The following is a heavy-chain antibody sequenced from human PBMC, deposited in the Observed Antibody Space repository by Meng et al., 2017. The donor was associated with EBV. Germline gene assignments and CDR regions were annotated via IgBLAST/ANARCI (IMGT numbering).Heavy chain of an antibody. CDR3: AHRRDEYSSSWYGWFDP. CDR2: IYWDDDK. V-gene: IGHV2-5*02. D-gene: IGHD6-13*01. CDR1: GFSLSTSGVG. Sequence: QFTLKDSGPPLVKPTQTLTLTCTFSGFSLSTSGVGVGWIRQPPGKALEWLALIYWDDDKRYSPSLKSRLTITKDTSKNQVVLTMTNMDPVDTATYYCAHRRDEYSSSWYGWFDPWGQGTLVTVSS. J-gene: IGHJ5*02.